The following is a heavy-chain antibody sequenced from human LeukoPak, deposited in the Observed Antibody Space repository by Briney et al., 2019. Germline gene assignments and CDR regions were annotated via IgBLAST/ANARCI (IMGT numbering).Heavy chain of an antibody. J-gene: IGHJ4*02. CDR3: STGAF. CDR1: VFTFSDDW. CDR2: IKSKTDGGTT. Sequence: GGSLRLSCAAFVFTFSDDWMSWVRQAPGKGLEWVGRIKSKTDGGTTDYAAPVKGRFTISRDDSKNLLYLQMKSLKTDDTGVYYCSTGAFWGQGTLVTVSS. V-gene: IGHV3-15*01.